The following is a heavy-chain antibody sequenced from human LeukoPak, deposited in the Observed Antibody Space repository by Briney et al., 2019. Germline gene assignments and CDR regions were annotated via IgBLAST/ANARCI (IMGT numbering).Heavy chain of an antibody. V-gene: IGHV3-53*01. D-gene: IGHD3-16*01. CDR1: EFTVSYNY. Sequence: PGGSLRLSCAASEFTVSYNYMSWVRQAPGRGLEWVSLIHSGGSTYYADSVRGRFTISRDNSKNTLYLQMNSLRAEDTAVYYCASGGGVYFDYWGQGTLVTVPS. CDR3: ASGGGVYFDY. J-gene: IGHJ4*02. CDR2: IHSGGST.